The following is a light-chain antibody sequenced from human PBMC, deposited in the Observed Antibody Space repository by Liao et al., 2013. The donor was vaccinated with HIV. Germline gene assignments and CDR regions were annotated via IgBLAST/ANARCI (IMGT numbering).Light chain of an antibody. CDR3: QAWDRTTSYG. Sequence: PSGIPERFSGSNSGNTATLTISGTQPMDEADYYCQAWDRTTSYGFGTGTKVTVL. V-gene: IGLV3-1*01. J-gene: IGLJ1*01.